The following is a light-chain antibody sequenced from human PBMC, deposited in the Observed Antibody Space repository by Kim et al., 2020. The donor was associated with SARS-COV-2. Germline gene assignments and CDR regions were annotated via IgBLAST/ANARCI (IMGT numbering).Light chain of an antibody. CDR2: DAS. J-gene: IGKJ1*01. V-gene: IGKV1-5*01. CDR1: QSISSW. CDR3: QQYNSYPWT. Sequence: GDRVTITCRASQSISSWLAWYQQKPGKAPKLLIYDASSLESGVPSRFSGSGSGTEFTLTISSLQPDDFATYYCQQYNSYPWTFGQGNKVDI.